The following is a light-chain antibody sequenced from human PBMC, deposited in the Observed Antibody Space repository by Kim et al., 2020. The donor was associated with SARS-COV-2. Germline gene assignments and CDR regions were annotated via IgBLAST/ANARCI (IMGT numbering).Light chain of an antibody. J-gene: IGKJ4*01. V-gene: IGKV1-9*01. CDR3: QRLNLYPLI. CDR1: QDIGDF. Sequence: ASVGDRVTITCRASQDIGDFLAWYQQKPGQAPKLLIHAASTLQTGVPSRFRGSMSGTQFTLIISSLQPEDFATYYCQRLNLYPLIFGGETKVDIK. CDR2: AAS.